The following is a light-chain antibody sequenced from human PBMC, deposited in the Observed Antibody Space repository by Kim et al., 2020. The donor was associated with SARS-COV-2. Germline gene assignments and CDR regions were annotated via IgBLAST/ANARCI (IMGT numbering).Light chain of an antibody. Sequence: EAPEKTARITWGGNNIGSKSVHWYQQKPGQAPVLVIYYDRDRPSGIPERFSGSNSGNTATLTISRVEAGDEADYYCQVWDSSSVVFGGGTQLTVL. J-gene: IGLJ2*01. CDR3: QVWDSSSVV. CDR2: YDR. V-gene: IGLV3-21*04. CDR1: NIGSKS.